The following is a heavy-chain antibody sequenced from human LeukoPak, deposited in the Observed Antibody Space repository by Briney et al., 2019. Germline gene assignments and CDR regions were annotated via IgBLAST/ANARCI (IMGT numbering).Heavy chain of an antibody. CDR2: ISGSGGNT. CDR3: ARSPQEIFDV. V-gene: IGHV3-23*01. CDR1: GFTFSSYA. Sequence: GGSLRLSCAASGFTFSSYAMSWVRQAPGKGLEWVSVISGSGGNTYYADSVKGRFTISRDNSKNTLYLQMISLRAEDTAVYYCARSPQEIFDVWGQGTLVTVSS. J-gene: IGHJ4*02.